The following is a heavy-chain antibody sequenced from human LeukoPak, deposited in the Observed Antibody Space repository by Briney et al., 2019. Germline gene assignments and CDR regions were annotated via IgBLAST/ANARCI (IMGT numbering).Heavy chain of an antibody. CDR1: GGSISSGGYF. CDR3: ASLTRTVTTYYFDY. CDR2: IYHSGST. D-gene: IGHD4-17*01. V-gene: IGHV4-30-2*01. Sequence: PSQTLSLTCAVSGGSISSGGYFWSWIRQPPGKGLEWIGYIYHSGSTYYNPSLKSRVTISVDRSKNQFSLKLSSVTAADTAVYYCASLTRTVTTYYFDYWGQGTLVTVSS. J-gene: IGHJ4*02.